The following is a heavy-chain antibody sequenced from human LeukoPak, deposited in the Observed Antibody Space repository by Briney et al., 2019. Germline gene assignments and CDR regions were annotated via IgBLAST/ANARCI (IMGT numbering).Heavy chain of an antibody. D-gene: IGHD3-22*01. CDR2: IIPIFGTA. CDR3: ARDSGYYDSSGYYPNWFDP. J-gene: IGHJ5*02. CDR1: GGTFTSYA. V-gene: IGHV1-69*05. Sequence: ASVKVSCKASGGTFTSYAISWVRQAPGQGLEWMGRIIPIFGTANYAQKFQGRVTITTDESTSTAYMELSSLRSEDTAVYYCARDSGYYDSSGYYPNWFDPWGQGTLVTVSS.